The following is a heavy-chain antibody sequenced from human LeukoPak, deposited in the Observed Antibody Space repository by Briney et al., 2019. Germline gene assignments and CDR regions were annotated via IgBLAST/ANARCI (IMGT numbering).Heavy chain of an antibody. D-gene: IGHD6-19*01. CDR2: ISSSSSCI. J-gene: IGHJ4*02. CDR3: ARTSTGWSLDY. CDR1: GFTFSSYS. V-gene: IGHV3-21*01. Sequence: PGGSLRLSCAVSGFTFSSYSVNWVRQAPGKGLEWVSSISSSSSCIYYADSLKGRFTISRDNPKNSLYLQMNSLRAEDTAVYYCARTSTGWSLDYWGQGTLVTVSS.